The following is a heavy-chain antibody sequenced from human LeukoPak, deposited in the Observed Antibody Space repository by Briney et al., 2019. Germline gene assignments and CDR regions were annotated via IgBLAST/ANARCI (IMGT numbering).Heavy chain of an antibody. V-gene: IGHV4-61*02. Sequence: SETLSLTCTVSGGSISSDSYYWSWIRQPAGKGLEWIGRIYTSGSTNYNPSLKSRVTISVDTSKNQFSLKLSSVTAADTAVYYCARGGLAAAASDFWGQGTLVTVSS. J-gene: IGHJ4*02. CDR1: GGSISSDSYY. D-gene: IGHD6-25*01. CDR3: ARGGLAAAASDF. CDR2: IYTSGST.